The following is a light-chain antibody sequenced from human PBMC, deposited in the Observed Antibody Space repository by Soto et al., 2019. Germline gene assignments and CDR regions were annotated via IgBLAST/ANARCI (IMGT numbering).Light chain of an antibody. J-gene: IGKJ4*01. CDR1: QDIRNY. CDR3: QQCHNIPLT. CDR2: DAS. Sequence: DIQMTQSPSSLSASVGDRVTITCQASQDIRNYLSWYQQKSGQAPKVLIFDASNLEPGVPSRFSAGGCGTYFTLHISSLQAEDIGTYYWQQCHNIPLTFGGGTKV. V-gene: IGKV1-33*01.